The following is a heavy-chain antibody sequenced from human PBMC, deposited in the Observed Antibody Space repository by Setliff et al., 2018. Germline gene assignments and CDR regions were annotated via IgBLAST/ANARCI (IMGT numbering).Heavy chain of an antibody. CDR1: GYSISNGFY. J-gene: IGHJ3*01. D-gene: IGHD3-22*01. Sequence: PSETLSLTCAVSGYSISNGFYWGWIRQSPVKGLEWIGSLFDGGSACYSPSLKSRASISLDASKNQFALKLTSATAADTAVYYCARDPHYDPTYSLPGHAFDFWGQGRMVTVSS. CDR3: ARDPHYDPTYSLPGHAFDF. CDR2: LFDGGSA. V-gene: IGHV4-38-2*02.